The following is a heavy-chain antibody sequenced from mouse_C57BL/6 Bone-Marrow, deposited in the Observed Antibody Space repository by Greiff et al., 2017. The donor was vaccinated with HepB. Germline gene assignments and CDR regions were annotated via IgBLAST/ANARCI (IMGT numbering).Heavy chain of an antibody. CDR3: ARSYYGSSPYAMDY. D-gene: IGHD1-1*01. V-gene: IGHV1-55*01. CDR2: IYPGSGST. J-gene: IGHJ4*01. Sequence: QVQLQQSGAELVKPGASVKMSCKASGYTFTSYWITWVKQRPGQGLEWIGDIYPGSGSTNYNEKFKSKATLTVDTSSSTAYMQLSSLTSEDSAVYYCARSYYGSSPYAMDYWGQGTSVTVSS. CDR1: GYTFTSYW.